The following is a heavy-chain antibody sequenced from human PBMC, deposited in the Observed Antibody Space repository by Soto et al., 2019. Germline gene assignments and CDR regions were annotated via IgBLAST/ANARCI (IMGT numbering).Heavy chain of an antibody. J-gene: IGHJ4*02. D-gene: IGHD2-2*01. CDR3: ARDRIVVVPAATFFDD. Sequence: PSETLSLTCTVSGGSISSGDYYWSWIRQPPGKGLEWIGYIYYSGSTYYNPSLKSRVTISVDTSKNQFSLKLSSVTAADTAVYYCARDRIVVVPAATFFDDWGQGTLVTVSS. CDR2: IYYSGST. CDR1: GGSISSGDYY. V-gene: IGHV4-30-4*01.